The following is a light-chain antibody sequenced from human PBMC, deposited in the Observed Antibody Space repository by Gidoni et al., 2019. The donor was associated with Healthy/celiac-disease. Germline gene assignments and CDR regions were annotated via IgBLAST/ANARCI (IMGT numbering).Light chain of an antibody. CDR3: QQYNNWPRGT. Sequence: IVMTQSPATLSGSPGERATLACRASQSVSSNFACYQQKPGQAPRLLSYGASTRATGIPARFSGSGSGTEFTLTISSLQCEDFAVYYCQQYNNWPRGTFGQXTKVEIK. J-gene: IGKJ1*01. CDR2: GAS. V-gene: IGKV3-15*01. CDR1: QSVSSN.